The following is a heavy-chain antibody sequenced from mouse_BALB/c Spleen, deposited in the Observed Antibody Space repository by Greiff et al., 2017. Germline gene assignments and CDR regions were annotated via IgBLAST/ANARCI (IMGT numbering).Heavy chain of an antibody. CDR1: GYTFTDYA. V-gene: IGHV1-67*01. CDR3: ARITTVVEDAMDY. Sequence: QVQLKESGPELVRPGVSVKISCKGSGYTFTDYAMHWVKQSHAKSLEWIGVISTYYGDASYNQKFKGKATMTVDKSSSTAYMELARLTSEDSAIYYCARITTVVEDAMDYWGQGTSVTVSA. D-gene: IGHD1-1*01. J-gene: IGHJ4*01. CDR2: ISTYYGDA.